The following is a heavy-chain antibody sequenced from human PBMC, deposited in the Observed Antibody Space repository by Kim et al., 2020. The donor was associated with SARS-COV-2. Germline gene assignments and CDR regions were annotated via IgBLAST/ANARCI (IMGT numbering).Heavy chain of an antibody. J-gene: IGHJ4*02. Sequence: GGSLRLSCAASGFTFSGSAMHWVRQASGKGLEWVGRIRSKANSYATAYAASVKGRFTISRDDSKNTAYLQMNSLKTEDTAVYYCTPWLVDSSGYYYFDYWGQGTLVTVSS. V-gene: IGHV3-73*01. CDR3: TPWLVDSSGYYYFDY. CDR1: GFTFSGSA. D-gene: IGHD6-19*01. CDR2: IRSKANSYAT.